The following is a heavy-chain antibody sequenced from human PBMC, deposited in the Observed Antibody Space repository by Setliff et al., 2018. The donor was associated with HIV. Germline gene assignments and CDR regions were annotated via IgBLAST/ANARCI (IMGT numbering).Heavy chain of an antibody. CDR1: GDTDFY. CDR3: ARLRWELPAGAYYFDS. J-gene: IGHJ4*02. V-gene: IGHV4-4*09. Sequence: PSETLSLTCTVSGDTDFYWSWIRQSPGKGLEWIGYIHASGKANYNPSLKSRVTISLDTSKNQFSLKLTSVTAADTAVYYRARLRWELPAGAYYFDSWGQGTLVTVSS. CDR2: IHASGKA. D-gene: IGHD2-15*01.